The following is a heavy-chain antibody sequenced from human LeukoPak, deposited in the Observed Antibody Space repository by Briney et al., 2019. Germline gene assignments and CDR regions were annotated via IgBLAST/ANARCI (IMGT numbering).Heavy chain of an antibody. D-gene: IGHD3-22*01. Sequence: GSLRLSCAASGFTFSSSWMHWVRQAPGKGLVWVSRINSDGSSTNYADSVKGRFTISRDNAKNTLYLQMNSLRAEDTAVYYCARDSGYYYDSSGYLDSWGQGTLVTVSS. J-gene: IGHJ4*02. CDR1: GFTFSSSW. CDR2: INSDGSST. CDR3: ARDSGYYYDSSGYLDS. V-gene: IGHV3-74*01.